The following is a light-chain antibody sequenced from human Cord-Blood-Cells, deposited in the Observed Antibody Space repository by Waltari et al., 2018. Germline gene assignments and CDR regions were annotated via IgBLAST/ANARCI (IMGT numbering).Light chain of an antibody. Sequence: EIVLTQSPATLSLSPGERATLSCRASQSVSSYLAWYQQKPGQAPRLLIYDASNRATGIPGRFSGSGSGTDFTLTISSLEPEDFAVYYCQQRSNWPPEDTFGQGTKLEIK. CDR2: DAS. CDR1: QSVSSY. CDR3: QQRSNWPPEDT. V-gene: IGKV3-11*01. J-gene: IGKJ2*01.